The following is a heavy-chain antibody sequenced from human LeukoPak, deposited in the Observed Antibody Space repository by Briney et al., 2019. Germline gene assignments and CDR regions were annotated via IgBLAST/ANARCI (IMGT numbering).Heavy chain of an antibody. V-gene: IGHV4-34*01. Sequence: PSETLSLACAVYGGSFSGYYWSWIRQPPGKGLEWIGEINHSGSTNYKPSLKSRVTISVDTSKNQFSLKLSSVTAADTAVYYCARGLAGWRPAIYFDYWGQGTLVTVSS. D-gene: IGHD2-21*02. CDR1: GGSFSGYY. J-gene: IGHJ4*02. CDR3: ARGLAGWRPAIYFDY. CDR2: INHSGST.